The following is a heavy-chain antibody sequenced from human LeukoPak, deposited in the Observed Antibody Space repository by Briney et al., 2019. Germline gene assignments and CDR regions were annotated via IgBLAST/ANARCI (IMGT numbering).Heavy chain of an antibody. V-gene: IGHV1-2*02. CDR3: AKVRDRLSSFYPAA. D-gene: IGHD6-13*01. J-gene: IGHJ4*02. CDR1: GYSFTDYY. Sequence: ASVKVSCKASGYSFTDYYIHWVRQAPGQGLEWMGWINPHSGGRNLAQKFQGRVTMTRDTSITTAYLELSGLTSDGTAMYYCAKVRDRLSSFYPAAWGQGTLVSVSS. CDR2: INPHSGGR.